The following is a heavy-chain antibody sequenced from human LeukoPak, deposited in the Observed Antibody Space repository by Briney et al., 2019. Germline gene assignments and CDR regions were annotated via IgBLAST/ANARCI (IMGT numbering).Heavy chain of an antibody. CDR2: IRGSGGST. Sequence: PGGSLRLSCAASGFTFDDYGMSWVRQAPGKGLEWVSGIRGSGGSTDYADSVKGRFTISRDNSKNTLYLHMNSLRAEDTAVYSCAKDIMGSGSHALDYWGQGTLVTVSS. J-gene: IGHJ4*02. V-gene: IGHV3-23*01. CDR1: GFTFDDYG. D-gene: IGHD1-26*01. CDR3: AKDIMGSGSHALDY.